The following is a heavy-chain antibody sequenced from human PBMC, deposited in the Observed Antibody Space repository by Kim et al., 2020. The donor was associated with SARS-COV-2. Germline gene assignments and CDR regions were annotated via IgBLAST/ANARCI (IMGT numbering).Heavy chain of an antibody. J-gene: IGHJ4*02. Sequence: ASVKVSCKASGYTFTSYYIHWVRQAPGQGLEWMGIINPSGGCTSYAQKFQGRVTMTRDTSTSTVYMELSSLRSEDTAVYYCARLVSPDAYSGYDQKHFDYWGEGPLVTVSS. CDR2: INPSGGCT. CDR1: GYTFTSYY. V-gene: IGHV1-46*01. CDR3: ARLVSPDAYSGYDQKHFDY. D-gene: IGHD5-12*01.